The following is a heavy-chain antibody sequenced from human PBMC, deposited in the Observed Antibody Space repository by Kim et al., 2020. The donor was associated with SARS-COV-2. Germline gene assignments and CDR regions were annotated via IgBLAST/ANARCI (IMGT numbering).Heavy chain of an antibody. V-gene: IGHV3-21*04. CDR3: ARSSHGRWYFDL. Sequence: GGSLRLSCAASGFTFSSYSMNWVRQAPGKGLEWVSSISSSSSYIYYADSVKGRFTISRDNAKNSLYLQMNSLRAEDTAVYYCARSSHGRWYFDLWGRGTLVTVSS. J-gene: IGHJ2*01. CDR1: GFTFSSYS. D-gene: IGHD2-2*01. CDR2: ISSSSSYI.